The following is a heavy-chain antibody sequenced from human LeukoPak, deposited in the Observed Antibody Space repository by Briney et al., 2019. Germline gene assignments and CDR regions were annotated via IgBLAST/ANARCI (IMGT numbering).Heavy chain of an antibody. CDR2: IIPIFGTA. CDR1: GGTFSSYA. D-gene: IGHD6-13*01. CDR3: ARVQAGYSSSWSEGWFDP. V-gene: IGHV1-69*05. Sequence: ASVKVSCKASGGTFSSYAISWVRQAPGQGLEWMGGIIPIFGTANYAQKFQGRVTITTDESTSTAYMELSSLRSEDTAVYYCARVQAGYSSSWSEGWFDPWGQGTLVTVSS. J-gene: IGHJ5*02.